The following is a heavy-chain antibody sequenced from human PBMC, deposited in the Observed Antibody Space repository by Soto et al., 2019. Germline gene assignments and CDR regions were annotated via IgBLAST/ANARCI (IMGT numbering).Heavy chain of an antibody. CDR2: IYYSGST. J-gene: IGHJ5*02. D-gene: IGHD6-6*01. CDR1: GGSISNDY. V-gene: IGHV4-59*08. CDR3: ARQDRSSYNWFDP. Sequence: SETLSLTCTVSGGSISNDYYSWLRQPPGKGLEWIGYIYYSGSTNYNPSLKSRVTISVDTSKKQFSLKLTSVTAADTAVYYCARQDRSSYNWFDPWGQGTLVTGSS.